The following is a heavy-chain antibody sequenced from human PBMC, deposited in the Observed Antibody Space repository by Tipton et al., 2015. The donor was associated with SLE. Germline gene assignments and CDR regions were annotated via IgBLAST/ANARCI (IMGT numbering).Heavy chain of an antibody. V-gene: IGHV3-30*18. CDR2: ISYDGRNE. D-gene: IGHD3-16*01. J-gene: IGHJ4*02. CDR1: GFTVSSNY. CDR3: AKDGVVIPPPFDY. Sequence: SLRLSCAASGFTVSSNYMSWVRQAPGKGLEWVAVISYDGRNEYLADSVKGRFTISRDNSKNTVDLQMNSLRPEDTAVYYCAKDGVVIPPPFDYWGQGTLVSVSS.